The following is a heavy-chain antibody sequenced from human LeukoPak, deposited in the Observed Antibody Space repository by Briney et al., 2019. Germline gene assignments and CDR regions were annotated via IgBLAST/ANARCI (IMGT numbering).Heavy chain of an antibody. CDR3: ARTGSTVTMLYPFDH. CDR1: GGSIGSYY. Sequence: PSETLSLTCSVSGGSIGSYYWSWIRQPPGKGLEWIGYINYSGTTNYNPSLKSRVSISIDTSKNQFSLKLSSVTAADTAVYYCARTGSTVTMLYPFDHWGQGTLVTVSS. V-gene: IGHV4-59*01. D-gene: IGHD4-17*01. J-gene: IGHJ4*02. CDR2: INYSGTT.